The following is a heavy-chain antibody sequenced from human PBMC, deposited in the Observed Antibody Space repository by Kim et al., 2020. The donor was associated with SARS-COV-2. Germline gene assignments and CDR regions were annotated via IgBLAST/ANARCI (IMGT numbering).Heavy chain of an antibody. CDR1: GFTFRNYD. J-gene: IGHJ4*02. Sequence: GGSLRLSCAVSGFTFRNYDMHWVRQAPGKGLEWVALISFDGSKTYYVDSVKGRFTISRDNSKNTLFLHMFALGDEDTAVYYCAKEGTSGTFPDYWGQGTL. D-gene: IGHD3-10*01. CDR3: AKEGTSGTFPDY. CDR2: ISFDGSKT. V-gene: IGHV3-30*18.